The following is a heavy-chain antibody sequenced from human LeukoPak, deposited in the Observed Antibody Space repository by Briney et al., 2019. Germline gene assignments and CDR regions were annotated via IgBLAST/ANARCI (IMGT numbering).Heavy chain of an antibody. Sequence: GGSLRLSCAASGFTFSSYAMSWVRQAPGKGLEWVSVISASGGRTSYADSVKGRFTISRDNAKNSLYLQMNSLRAEDTAVYYCARIGNYDFWSGYLGTGDAFDIWGQGTMVTVSS. CDR2: ISASGGRT. V-gene: IGHV3-23*01. D-gene: IGHD3-3*01. J-gene: IGHJ3*02. CDR1: GFTFSSYA. CDR3: ARIGNYDFWSGYLGTGDAFDI.